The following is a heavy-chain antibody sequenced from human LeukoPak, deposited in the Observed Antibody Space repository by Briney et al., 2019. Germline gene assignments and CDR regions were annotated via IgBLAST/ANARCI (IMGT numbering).Heavy chain of an antibody. D-gene: IGHD6-6*01. J-gene: IGHJ6*03. CDR1: GFTFSSYG. CDR2: ISGSGGST. Sequence: TGGSLRLSCAASGFTFSSYGMSWVRQAPGKGLEWVSAISGSGGSTYYADSVKGRFTISRDNSKNTLYLQMNSLRAEDTAVYYCARDGSWQLAPSSYYYYMDVWGKGTTVTVSS. CDR3: ARDGSWQLAPSSYYYYMDV. V-gene: IGHV3-23*01.